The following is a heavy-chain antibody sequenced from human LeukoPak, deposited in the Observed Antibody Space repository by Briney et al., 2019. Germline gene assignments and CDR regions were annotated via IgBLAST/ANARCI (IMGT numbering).Heavy chain of an antibody. J-gene: IGHJ4*02. CDR1: GYSISSGYY. CDR3: ARNFWTYYFDY. Sequence: SETLSLTCTVSGYSISSGYYWGWIRQPPGKGLEWIGSIYNSGSTYYNPSLKSRVTISVDTSKKQFSLKLTSVTAADTAVYYCARNFWTYYFDYWGQGTLVTVSS. D-gene: IGHD3/OR15-3a*01. V-gene: IGHV4-38-2*02. CDR2: IYNSGST.